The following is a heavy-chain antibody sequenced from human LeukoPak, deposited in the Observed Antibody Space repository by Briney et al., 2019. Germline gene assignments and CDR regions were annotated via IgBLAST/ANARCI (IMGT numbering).Heavy chain of an antibody. CDR1: GYTFTAYS. J-gene: IGHJ3*02. CDR3: ARDLDYYGSGSFFNI. D-gene: IGHD3-10*01. CDR2: SNPNSGGT. Sequence: GASVKVSCKASGYTFTAYSMHGVRQAPAQGREWMGWSNPNSGGTNYAQKFQGRVTMTRDTSITTAYMELSRLRSDDTAVYYCARDLDYYGSGSFFNIWGQGTMVTVSS. V-gene: IGHV1-2*02.